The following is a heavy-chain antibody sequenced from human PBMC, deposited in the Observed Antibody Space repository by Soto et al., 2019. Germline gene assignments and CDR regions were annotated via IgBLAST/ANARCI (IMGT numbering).Heavy chain of an antibody. V-gene: IGHV3-23*01. CDR1: GFTFSSYA. CDR3: AKGQEVTMIVVVITTGFDY. J-gene: IGHJ4*02. CDR2: ISGSGGST. Sequence: PGGSLRLSCAASGFTFSSYAMSWVRQAPGKGLEWVSAISGSGGSTYYADSVKGRFTISRDNSKNTLYLQMNSLRAEDTAVYYCAKGQEVTMIVVVITTGFDYWGQGTLVTVSS. D-gene: IGHD3-22*01.